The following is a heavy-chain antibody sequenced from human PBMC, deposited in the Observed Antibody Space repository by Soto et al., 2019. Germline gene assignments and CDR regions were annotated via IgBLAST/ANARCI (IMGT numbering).Heavy chain of an antibody. CDR1: VGSISSGDYY. Sequence: PSETVSLTCTFSVGSISSGDYYCSWIRQPPWRGLEWIGYIYYSGSTYYNPSLKSRVTISVDTSKNQFSLKLSSVTAADTAVYYCAREIVVVTAALGWFEPWGQGTLVTVSS. CDR2: IYYSGST. CDR3: AREIVVVTAALGWFEP. D-gene: IGHD2-2*01. V-gene: IGHV4-30-4*01. J-gene: IGHJ5*02.